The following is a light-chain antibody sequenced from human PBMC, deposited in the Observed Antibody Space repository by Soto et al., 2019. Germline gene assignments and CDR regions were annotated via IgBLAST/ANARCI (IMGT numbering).Light chain of an antibody. CDR1: SSNIGAGYD. J-gene: IGLJ2*01. CDR3: HSYDNSLSGEVL. Sequence: QAVVTQPRSVSGAPGQRVTISCTGSSSNIGAGYDVHWYQQVPGTRPRLLIYANNNRPSGVPDRFSGSKSGTSASLAITGLQAEDEADYYCHSYDNSLSGEVLFGGGTKLTVL. V-gene: IGLV1-40*01. CDR2: ANN.